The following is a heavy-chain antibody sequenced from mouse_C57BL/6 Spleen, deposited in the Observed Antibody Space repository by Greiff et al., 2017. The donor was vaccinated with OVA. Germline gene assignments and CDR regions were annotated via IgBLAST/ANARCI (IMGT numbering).Heavy chain of an antibody. V-gene: IGHV1-7*01. CDR3: ARSRDSWYFDV. J-gene: IGHJ1*03. CDR1: GYTFTSYW. CDR2: INPSSGYT. Sequence: VQVVESGAELANPGASVKLSCKASGYTFTSYWMHWVKQRPGQGLEWIGYINPSSGYTKYNQKFKDKATLTADKSSSTAYMQLSSLTYEDSAVYYCARSRDSWYFDVWGTGTTVTVSS.